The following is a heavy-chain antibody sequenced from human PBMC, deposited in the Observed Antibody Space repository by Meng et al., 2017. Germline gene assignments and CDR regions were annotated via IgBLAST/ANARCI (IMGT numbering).Heavy chain of an antibody. J-gene: IGHJ6*02. V-gene: IGHV4-39*07. CDR3: ARGDYYGSGSYFPYYGMDV. CDR1: GGSISSSSYY. D-gene: IGHD3-10*01. Sequence: GSLRLSCTVSGGSISSSSYYWGWIRQPPGKGLEWIGSIYYSGNTYYNPSLKSRVAISVDTSKNQFSLKLSSVPAADTAVYYCARGDYYGSGSYFPYYGMDVWGQGTTVTVSS. CDR2: IYYSGNT.